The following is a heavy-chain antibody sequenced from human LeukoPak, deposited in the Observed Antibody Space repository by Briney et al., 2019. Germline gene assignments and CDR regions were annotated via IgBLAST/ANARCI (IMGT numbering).Heavy chain of an antibody. D-gene: IGHD3-10*01. CDR3: AKGELLWFGELQ. CDR1: GLPFDDYG. V-gene: IGHV3-23*01. Sequence: PGGSLRLSCAASGLPFDDYGMSWVRQAPGKGLEWVSGISGSGGSTYYADSVKGRFTISRDNSKNTLYLQMNSLRAEDTAVYYCAKGELLWFGELQWGQGTLVTVSS. J-gene: IGHJ4*02. CDR2: ISGSGGST.